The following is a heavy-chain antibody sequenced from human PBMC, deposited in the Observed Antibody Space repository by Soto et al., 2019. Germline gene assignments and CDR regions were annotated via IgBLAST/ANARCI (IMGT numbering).Heavy chain of an antibody. V-gene: IGHV1-18*01. CDR1: GYTFTSYG. CDR2: ISAYNGNT. Sequence: ASVKVSCKASGYTFTSYGISWVRQAPGQGLEWMGWISAYNGNTNYAQKLQGRVTMTTDTSTRPAYMELRSLRSDDTAVYYCARPYCSSTSCHLNHWGQGTLVTVSS. CDR3: ARPYCSSTSCHLNH. J-gene: IGHJ5*02. D-gene: IGHD2-2*01.